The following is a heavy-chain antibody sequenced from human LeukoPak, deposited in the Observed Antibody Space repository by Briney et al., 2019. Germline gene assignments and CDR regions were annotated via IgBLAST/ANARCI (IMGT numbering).Heavy chain of an antibody. D-gene: IGHD3-9*01. Sequence: PGGSLRLSCAASGFTFSYAWMNWVRQAPGKGLEWDGRIKSKADGATTDYAAPVKGRFTISRDDSKNTLYLQMNSLKTEDTAVYYCTTSYYDTLTGSSTFDYWGQGTLVTVSS. V-gene: IGHV3-15*01. CDR2: IKSKADGATT. CDR1: GFTFSYAW. J-gene: IGHJ4*02. CDR3: TTSYYDTLTGSSTFDY.